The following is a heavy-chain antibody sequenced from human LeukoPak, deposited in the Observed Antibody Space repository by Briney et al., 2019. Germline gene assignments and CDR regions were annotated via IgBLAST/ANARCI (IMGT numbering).Heavy chain of an antibody. J-gene: IGHJ2*01. CDR1: VFTFNTDS. D-gene: IGHD3-10*02. CDR3: AKPSGRVRGWYFDL. Sequence: GGSLRLSCAASVFTFNTDSMSWVRQAPWKGLEWVSSISGGDVSTSYADSVKGRFIIARDDSKNTLYLEMDSLRADDTAVYYCAKPSGRVRGWYFDLWGRGTVVTVSS. V-gene: IGHV3-23*01. CDR2: ISGGDVST.